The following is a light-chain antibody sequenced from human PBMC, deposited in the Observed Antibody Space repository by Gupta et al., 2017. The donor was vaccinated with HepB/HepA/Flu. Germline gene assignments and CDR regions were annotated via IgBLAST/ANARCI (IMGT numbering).Light chain of an antibody. Sequence: DCVMTQSPLSLPVTPGEPASISCRSSQSLLHSNGYNYLDWYLQKPGQSPQLLIYLGSNRASGVPDRFSGSGSGTDFKLKISRVEAEDVGIYYCMQALQTPYTFGQGTKLEIK. CDR2: LGS. CDR1: QSLLHSNGYNY. CDR3: MQALQTPYT. J-gene: IGKJ2*01. V-gene: IGKV2-28*01.